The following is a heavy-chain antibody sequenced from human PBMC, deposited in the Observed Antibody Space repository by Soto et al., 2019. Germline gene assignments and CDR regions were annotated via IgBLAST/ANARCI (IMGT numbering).Heavy chain of an antibody. CDR1: GYTFTGYY. CDR3: ARGIAARLGGWFDP. CDR2: INPNSGGT. D-gene: IGHD6-6*01. Sequence: ASVKVSCKASGYTFTGYYMHWVRRGTGKGLEWMGWINPNSGGTNYAQKFQGRVTMTRDTSISTAYMELSRLRSDDTAVYYCARGIAARLGGWFDPWGQGTLVTVSS. J-gene: IGHJ5*02. V-gene: IGHV1-2*02.